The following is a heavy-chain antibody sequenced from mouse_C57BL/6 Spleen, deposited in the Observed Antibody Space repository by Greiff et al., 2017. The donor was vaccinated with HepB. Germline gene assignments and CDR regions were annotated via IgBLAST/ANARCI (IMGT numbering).Heavy chain of an antibody. CDR2: ISDGGSYT. V-gene: IGHV5-4*01. J-gene: IGHJ4*01. CDR1: GFTFSSYA. D-gene: IGHD2-1*01. Sequence: EVQLVESGGGLVKPGGSLKLSCAASGFTFSSYAMSWVRQTPEKRLEWVATISDGGSYTYYPDNVKGRFTISRDNAKNNLYLQMSHLKSEDTAMYYCARDLDGNYAMDYWGQGTSVTVSS. CDR3: ARDLDGNYAMDY.